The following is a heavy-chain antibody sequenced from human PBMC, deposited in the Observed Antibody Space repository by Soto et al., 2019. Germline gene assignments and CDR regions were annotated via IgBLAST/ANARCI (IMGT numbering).Heavy chain of an antibody. CDR1: GGTFSSYA. Sequence: SVKVSCKASGGTFSSYAISWVRQAPGQGLEWMGGIIPIFGTANYAQKFQGRVTITADESMSTAYMELSSLRSEDTAVYYCARLSWGTMIVVVTAQGSDAFDIWGQGTMVTVSS. D-gene: IGHD3-22*01. J-gene: IGHJ3*02. CDR3: ARLSWGTMIVVVTAQGSDAFDI. V-gene: IGHV1-69*13. CDR2: IIPIFGTA.